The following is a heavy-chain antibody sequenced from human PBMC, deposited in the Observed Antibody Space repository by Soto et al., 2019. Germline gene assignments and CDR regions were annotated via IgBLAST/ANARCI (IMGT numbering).Heavy chain of an antibody. CDR3: ARLNRGYCSGGSCYFFDWFDP. V-gene: IGHV1-8*01. Sequence: QVQLVQSGAEVKKPGASVKVSCRASGYTFTSYDINWVRQATGQGLEWMGWMNPNSGNTCYAQKFQGRVTMTRNTSISTAYMELSSLRSEDTAVYYCARLNRGYCSGGSCYFFDWFDPWGQGTLVTVSS. CDR1: GYTFTSYD. CDR2: MNPNSGNT. J-gene: IGHJ5*02. D-gene: IGHD2-15*01.